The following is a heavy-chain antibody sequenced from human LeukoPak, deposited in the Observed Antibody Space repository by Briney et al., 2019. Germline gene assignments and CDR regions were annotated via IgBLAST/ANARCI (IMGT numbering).Heavy chain of an antibody. V-gene: IGHV1-18*01. Sequence: ASVKVSCKASGGTFSSYAISWVRQAPGQGLEWMGWISAYNGNTNYAQKLQGRVTMTTDTSTSTAYMELRSLRSDDTAVYYCARIAAAVPDYFDYWGQGTLVTVSS. D-gene: IGHD6-13*01. CDR2: ISAYNGNT. J-gene: IGHJ4*02. CDR1: GGTFSSYA. CDR3: ARIAAAVPDYFDY.